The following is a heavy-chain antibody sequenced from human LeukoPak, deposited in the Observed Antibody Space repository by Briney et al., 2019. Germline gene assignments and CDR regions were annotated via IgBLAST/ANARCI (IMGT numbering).Heavy chain of an antibody. D-gene: IGHD1-26*01. J-gene: IGHJ6*03. Sequence: GGSLRLSCAASGFTFSSCSMNWARQGQGKGQEWVSSISNSSSYIYYADSVKGRFTISTENAKNPLFLQMNSLGAEDTAVYHCARDLSVGATNFYMDVWGKGTTVTVS. CDR2: ISNSSSYI. CDR3: ARDLSVGATNFYMDV. CDR1: GFTFSSCS. V-gene: IGHV3-21*01.